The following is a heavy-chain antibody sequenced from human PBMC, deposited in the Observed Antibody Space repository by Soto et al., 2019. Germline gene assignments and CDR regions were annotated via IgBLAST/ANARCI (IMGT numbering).Heavy chain of an antibody. D-gene: IGHD1-26*01. J-gene: IGHJ4*02. CDR2: INFDYGNT. CDR3: ARVQRRELPVGHVDY. Sequence: QVQPVKSGAEVRKPGASVKVSCKASGYTFTHYTMHWVRQAPGQRLEWMGWINFDYGNTKYSQKFQGRVTFSRDSAANTVYMELSSLTSEDTAEYYCARVQRRELPVGHVDYWGQGTLVIVSS. CDR1: GYTFTHYT. V-gene: IGHV1-3*01.